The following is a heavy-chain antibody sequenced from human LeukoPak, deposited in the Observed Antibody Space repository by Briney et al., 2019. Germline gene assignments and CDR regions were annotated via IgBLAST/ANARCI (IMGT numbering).Heavy chain of an antibody. CDR3: ARGLAYCGGDCGH. J-gene: IGHJ4*02. Sequence: KPGGSLRLSCAASGFTFSSNSMNWVRQAPGKGLEWVSSISGSGTYIYYADSVKGRFTISRDNAKNSVYLQMNSLRAEDTAVYYCARGLAYCGGDCGHWGQGTLVTVSP. CDR2: ISGSGTYI. V-gene: IGHV3-21*01. D-gene: IGHD2-21*01. CDR1: GFTFSSNS.